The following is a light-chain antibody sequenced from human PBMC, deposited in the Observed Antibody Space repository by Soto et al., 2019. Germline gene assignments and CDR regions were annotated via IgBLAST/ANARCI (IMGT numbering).Light chain of an antibody. J-gene: IGLJ1*01. CDR3: CSYAGVTWGYV. V-gene: IGLV2-23*02. CDR2: EVS. Sequence: QSVLTQPASVSGSPGQSITISCTGTSSDVGAYNLVSWYQHYSGKAPELLIYEVSQWPSGISDRFSGSKSGNTASLTISGLQAEDEADYYCCSYAGVTWGYVFGTGTKAPS. CDR1: SSDVGAYNL.